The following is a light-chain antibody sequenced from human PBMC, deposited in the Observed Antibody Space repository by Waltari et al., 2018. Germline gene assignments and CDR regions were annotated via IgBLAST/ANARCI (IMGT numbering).Light chain of an antibody. J-gene: IGKJ1*01. CDR1: QNIVSF. V-gene: IGKV1-39*01. CDR3: QQTYSHPWT. CDR2: AAS. Sequence: DIQMTQSPSSLSASVGATVTITCRASQNIVSFLNWYQQRPGKAPTLLIYAASNLQRGVPSRFSGSRSGAPSNLTINGLQPEDTATYFCQQTYSHPWTFGQGTTVEVK.